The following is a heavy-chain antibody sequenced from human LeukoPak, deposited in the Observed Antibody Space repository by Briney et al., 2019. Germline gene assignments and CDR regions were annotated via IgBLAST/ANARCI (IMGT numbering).Heavy chain of an antibody. Sequence: PGGSLSLSCAASGFTFSRYSMNWVRQAPGKGLEWVSYISSGSSTIYYADSVKGRFTISRDNAKSSLYLQMNSLRDEDTAVYYCLIGNYGGNSPFDYWGQGTLVTVSS. V-gene: IGHV3-48*02. D-gene: IGHD4-23*01. CDR3: LIGNYGGNSPFDY. CDR1: GFTFSRYS. J-gene: IGHJ4*02. CDR2: ISSGSSTI.